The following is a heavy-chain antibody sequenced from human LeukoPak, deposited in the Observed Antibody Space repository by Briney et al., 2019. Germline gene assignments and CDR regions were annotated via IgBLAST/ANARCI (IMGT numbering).Heavy chain of an antibody. J-gene: IGHJ5*02. CDR1: GGSISSYY. V-gene: IGHV4-59*12. CDR2: IYYSGST. CDR3: ARKGYSISWYSP. D-gene: IGHD6-13*01. Sequence: SETLSLTCTVSGGSISSYYWSWIRQPPGKGLEWIGYIYYSGSTNYNPSLRSRVTISVDTSKNQFSLKLTSVTAADTAVYYCARKGYSISWYSPWGQGTLVTVSS.